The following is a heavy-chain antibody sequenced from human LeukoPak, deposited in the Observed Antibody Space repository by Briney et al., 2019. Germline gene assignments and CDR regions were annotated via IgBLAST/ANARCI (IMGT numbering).Heavy chain of an antibody. CDR2: INPNSGGT. J-gene: IGHJ4*02. D-gene: IGHD1-26*01. CDR1: GYTFTDYY. V-gene: IGHV1-2*02. Sequence: GASVKVSCKASGYTFTDYYMLWVRQAPGQGLEWMGWINPNSGGTNYAQKFQGRVTMTRDTSISTAYMGLSRLRSDDTAVYYCAREGPIVGATHLVDYWAQGTLVTVSS. CDR3: AREGPIVGATHLVDY.